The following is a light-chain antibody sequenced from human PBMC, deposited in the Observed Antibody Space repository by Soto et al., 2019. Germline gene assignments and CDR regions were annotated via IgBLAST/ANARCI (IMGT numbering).Light chain of an antibody. CDR3: QQYGSSPWT. J-gene: IGKJ1*01. CDR2: GAS. CDR1: QRVSSSY. V-gene: IGKV3-20*01. Sequence: EIVLTQSPGTLSLSPGERATLSCRASQRVSSSYLAWYQQKPGQAPRLLIYGASSSATGIPDRFSGSGSGTDFTLTISRLEPEDFAVYYCQQYGSSPWTFGQGNKVEIK.